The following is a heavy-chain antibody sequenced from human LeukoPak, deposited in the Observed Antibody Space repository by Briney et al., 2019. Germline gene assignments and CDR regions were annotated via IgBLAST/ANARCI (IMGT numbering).Heavy chain of an antibody. Sequence: GGSLRLSCAASGFTFSSYAMSWVRQAPGKGLEWVSTISGSGDSTYYADSVKGRFTISRDNSKNTLYLQMNSLRAEDTAVYYCAKSGYDWYYFDYWGQGTLVTVSS. D-gene: IGHD5-12*01. CDR2: ISGSGDST. CDR3: AKSGYDWYYFDY. CDR1: GFTFSSYA. J-gene: IGHJ4*02. V-gene: IGHV3-23*01.